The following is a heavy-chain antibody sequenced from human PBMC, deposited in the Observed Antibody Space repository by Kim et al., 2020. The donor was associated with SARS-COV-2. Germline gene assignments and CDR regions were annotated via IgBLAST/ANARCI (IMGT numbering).Heavy chain of an antibody. V-gene: IGHV3-30*02. J-gene: IGHJ6*02. CDR3: ATSGSGSYYYYGMDV. Sequence: ADSGKGRFTISRDNSKNTLYLQMNSLGAEDTAVYYCATSGSGSYYYYGMDVWGQGTTVTVSS. D-gene: IGHD3-10*01.